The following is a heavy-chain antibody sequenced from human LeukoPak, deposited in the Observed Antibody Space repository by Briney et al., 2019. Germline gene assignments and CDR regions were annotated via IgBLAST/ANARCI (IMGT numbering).Heavy chain of an antibody. J-gene: IGHJ4*02. CDR1: GYSFTSYW. V-gene: IGHV5-51*01. CDR3: ARQSPGILGYFDY. CDR2: IYPGDSDT. Sequence: GGPLKISCKGSGYSFTSYWIGWVRQMPGKGLEWMGIIYPGDSDTRYSPSFQGQVTISADKSISTAYLQWSSLKASDTAMYYCARQSPGILGYFDYWGQGTLVTVSS. D-gene: IGHD6-13*01.